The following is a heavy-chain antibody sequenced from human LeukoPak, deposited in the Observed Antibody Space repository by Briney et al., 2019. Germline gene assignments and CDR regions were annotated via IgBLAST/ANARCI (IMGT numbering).Heavy chain of an antibody. CDR1: GDSIRDFY. CDR3: VRHRRGSEPLPPHYYYGMDV. V-gene: IGHV4-59*01. J-gene: IGHJ6*02. CDR2: ILYSGAI. Sequence: SETLSLTCTVSGDSIRDFYWSWIRQSPGKGLDWIGHILYSGAIDYNPSLKSRLSISVDTSKNQFSLTLTSVTPADTAVYYCVRHRRGSEPLPPHYYYGMDVWGPGTTVTVS. D-gene: IGHD3-10*01.